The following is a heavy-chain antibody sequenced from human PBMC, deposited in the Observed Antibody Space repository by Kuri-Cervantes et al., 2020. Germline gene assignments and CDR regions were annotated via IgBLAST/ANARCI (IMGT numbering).Heavy chain of an antibody. CDR1: GGSISSYY. CDR2: IYYSGST. CDR3: ASESERSRYYDFWSGRSGYFDY. Sequence: GSLRLPCTVSGGSISSYYRSWIRQPPGQGLEWIGYIYYSGSTNYNPSLKSRVTISVDTSKNQFSLKLSSVTAADTAVYYCASESERSRYYDFWSGRSGYFDYWGQGTLVTVSS. J-gene: IGHJ4*02. D-gene: IGHD3-3*01. V-gene: IGHV4-59*01.